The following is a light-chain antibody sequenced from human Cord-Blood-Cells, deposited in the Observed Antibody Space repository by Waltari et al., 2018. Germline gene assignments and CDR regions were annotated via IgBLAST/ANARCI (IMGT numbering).Light chain of an antibody. V-gene: IGLV1-44*01. CDR1: SSNIGSNT. CDR3: AAWDDSLNGRV. J-gene: IGLJ3*02. CDR2: SNN. Sequence: QSVLTPPPSASGTPGQRVTISCSGSSSNIGSNTVNWYQQLPGTAPNLLIYSNNRRPSGVPDRFSGSKSGASASLAISGLQSEDEADYYCAAWDDSLNGRVFGGGTKLTVL.